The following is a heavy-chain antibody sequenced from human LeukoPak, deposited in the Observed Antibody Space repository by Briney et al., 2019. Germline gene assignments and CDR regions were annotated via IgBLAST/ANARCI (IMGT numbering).Heavy chain of an antibody. D-gene: IGHD6-13*01. CDR3: ARDPGPIRSSSWYGPNSDYYYGMDV. J-gene: IGHJ6*02. V-gene: IGHV1-2*02. CDR2: INPNSGGT. CDR1: GYTFTGYY. Sequence: ASVKVSCKASGYTFTGYYMHWVRQAPGQGLEWMGWINPNSGGTNYAQKFQGRVTMTRDTSISTAYMELRSLRSDDTAVYYCARDPGPIRSSSWYGPNSDYYYGMDVWGQGTTVTVSS.